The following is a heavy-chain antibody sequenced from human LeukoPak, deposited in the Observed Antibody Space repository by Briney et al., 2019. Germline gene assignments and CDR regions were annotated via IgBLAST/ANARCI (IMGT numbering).Heavy chain of an antibody. CDR3: VKGHFYTN. D-gene: IGHD2/OR15-2a*01. J-gene: IGHJ4*02. Sequence: GGSLRLSCSASGFTFSSYAMHWVRQAPGKGPEYVSAISSNGGSTYYADSVKGRFTISRDNSKNTLYLQMSSLRAEDTAVYYCVKGHFYTNWGQGTLATVSS. CDR1: GFTFSSYA. CDR2: ISSNGGST. V-gene: IGHV3-64D*09.